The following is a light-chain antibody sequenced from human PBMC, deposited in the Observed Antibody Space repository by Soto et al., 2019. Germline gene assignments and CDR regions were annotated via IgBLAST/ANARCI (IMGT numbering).Light chain of an antibody. CDR2: AAS. V-gene: IGKV1-39*01. CDR1: QSISTY. J-gene: IGKJ4*01. Sequence: DIQMTHSPSSLSASVGDRVTITCRASQSISTYLHWYQQKPGKAPNLLIHAASTLQSGVPSRFSGSGSGTDFTLTISSLQPEDFATYFCQHGYSTPLTFGGGTKVDIK. CDR3: QHGYSTPLT.